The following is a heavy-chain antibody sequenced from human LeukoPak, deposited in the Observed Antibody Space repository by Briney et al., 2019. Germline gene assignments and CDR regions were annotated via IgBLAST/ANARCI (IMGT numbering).Heavy chain of an antibody. J-gene: IGHJ4*02. CDR3: ARVDRPNDSRGYPLDY. Sequence: SETLSLTCAVYGGSFSGYYWSWIRQPPGKGREWIGEINHSGSTTYNPSPKSRVTISVDTSKNQFSLKLSSVTAADRAVYYCARVDRPNDSRGYPLDYWGQGTLVTVSS. V-gene: IGHV4-34*01. D-gene: IGHD3-22*01. CDR1: GGSFSGYY. CDR2: INHSGST.